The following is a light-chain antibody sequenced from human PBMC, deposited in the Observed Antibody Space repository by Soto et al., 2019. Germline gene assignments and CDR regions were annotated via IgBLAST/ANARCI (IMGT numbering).Light chain of an antibody. J-gene: IGKJ2*01. Sequence: EIVLTQSPGTLSLSPGEGATLSCRASQSVSGGRFAWYQQKPGQAPRLLIYGASSRATGVADRFSGSGSGTDLTLTISTLEAEEYTVFYCQQYESPALSTFGQGTTFAIK. CDR2: GAS. CDR1: QSVSGGR. CDR3: QQYESPALST. V-gene: IGKV3-20*01.